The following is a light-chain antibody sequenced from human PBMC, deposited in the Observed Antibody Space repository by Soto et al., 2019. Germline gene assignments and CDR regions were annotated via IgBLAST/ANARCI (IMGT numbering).Light chain of an antibody. CDR1: QSVSSN. CDR2: GAS. V-gene: IGKV3-15*01. Sequence: EIVMTQSPATLSVSPRERATLSCRASQSVSSNLAWYQQKPGQAPRRLIYGASTRATGIPARFSGSGSGTDFTLTISSLQSEDFALYSCQQYNNWPPYTFGQGTKLEIK. J-gene: IGKJ2*01. CDR3: QQYNNWPPYT.